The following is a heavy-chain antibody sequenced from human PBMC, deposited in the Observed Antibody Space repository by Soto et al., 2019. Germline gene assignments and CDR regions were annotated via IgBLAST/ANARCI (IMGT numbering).Heavy chain of an antibody. J-gene: IGHJ6*02. CDR1: GGSISSGGYY. D-gene: IGHD2-2*01. V-gene: IGHV4-31*03. CDR2: IYYSGST. CDR3: ARVGRYCSSTSCRMDV. Sequence: TLSLTCTVSGGSISSGGYYWSWIRQHPGKGLEWIGYIYYSGSTYYNPSLKSRVTISVDTSKNQFTLKLSSVTAADTAVYYCARVGRYCSSTSCRMDVWGQGTTVTVSS.